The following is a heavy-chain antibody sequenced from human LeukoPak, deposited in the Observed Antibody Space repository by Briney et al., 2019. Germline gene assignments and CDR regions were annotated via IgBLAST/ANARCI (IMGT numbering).Heavy chain of an antibody. J-gene: IGHJ3*02. CDR3: ATVLYDSTGYYLADAFDI. CDR2: MNPNSGNT. Sequence: ASVKVSCKASGYTFTSYDINWVRQATGQGLEWMGWMNPNSGNTGYAQKFQGRVTMTRNTSISTAYMELSSLRSEDTAVYYCATVLYDSTGYYLADAFDIWGQGTMVTVSS. D-gene: IGHD3-22*01. CDR1: GYTFTSYD. V-gene: IGHV1-8*01.